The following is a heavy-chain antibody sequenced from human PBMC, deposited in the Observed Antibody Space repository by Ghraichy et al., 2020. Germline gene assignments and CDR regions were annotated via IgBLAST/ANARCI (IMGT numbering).Heavy chain of an antibody. D-gene: IGHD1-26*01. J-gene: IGHJ4*02. V-gene: IGHV1-69*10. CDR1: GGTFSSYA. Sequence: SVKVFCKASGGTFSSYAISWVRQAPGQGLEWMGGIISILGIANYAQKFQGRVTITADKSTSTAYMELSSLRSEDTAVYYCARDREDGPQGYWGQGTLVTVSS. CDR3: ARDREDGPQGY. CDR2: IISILGIA.